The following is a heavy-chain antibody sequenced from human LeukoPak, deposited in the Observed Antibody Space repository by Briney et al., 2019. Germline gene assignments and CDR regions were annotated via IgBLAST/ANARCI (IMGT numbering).Heavy chain of an antibody. Sequence: ASVQVSCKASGFTLTSHGIGWVRQAPGHGLEWMGWISIRNGDIKSSQKFQGRVSMTTDTSTGTAYMELRSLRPNDTAVYYCARDTPTWGPGNSLDIWGQGTMLTVSS. V-gene: IGHV1-18*01. D-gene: IGHD5-12*01. CDR2: ISIRNGDI. CDR1: GFTLTSHG. CDR3: ARDTPTWGPGNSLDI. J-gene: IGHJ3*02.